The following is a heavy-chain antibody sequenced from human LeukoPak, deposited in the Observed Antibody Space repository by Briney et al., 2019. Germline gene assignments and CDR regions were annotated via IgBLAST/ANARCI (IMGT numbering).Heavy chain of an antibody. CDR1: GFTFSSYS. D-gene: IGHD3-10*01. CDR3: ARGPGGGDFDY. V-gene: IGHV3-21*01. J-gene: IGHJ4*02. Sequence: GGSLRLSCAASGFTFSSYSMNWVRQAPGKGLEWVSSISSSSSYIYYADSVKGRFTISRDNAKNSLHLQMNSLRAEDAAVYYCARGPGGGDFDYWGQGTLVTVSS. CDR2: ISSSSSYI.